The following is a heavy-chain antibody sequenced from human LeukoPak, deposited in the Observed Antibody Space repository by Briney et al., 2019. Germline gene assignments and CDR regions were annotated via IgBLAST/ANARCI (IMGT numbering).Heavy chain of an antibody. Sequence: GESLKISCKGSGYSFTSYWIGWVRQMPGKGLEWMGIIYPGDSDTRYSPSFQGQVTISADKSISTAYLQWSSLKASDTAMYYCARGDTTYDILTGYGLVNWFDPWGQGTLVTVSS. CDR3: ARGDTTYDILTGYGLVNWFDP. CDR2: IYPGDSDT. D-gene: IGHD3-9*01. J-gene: IGHJ5*02. CDR1: GYSFTSYW. V-gene: IGHV5-51*01.